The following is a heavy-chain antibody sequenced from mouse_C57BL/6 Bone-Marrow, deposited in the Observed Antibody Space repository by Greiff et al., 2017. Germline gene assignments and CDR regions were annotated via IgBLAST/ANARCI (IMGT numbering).Heavy chain of an antibody. J-gene: IGHJ3*01. V-gene: IGHV5-6*01. CDR1: GFTFSSYG. CDR2: ISSGGSYT. CDR3: ARHDYGTWFAY. Sequence: EVQLVESGGDLVQPGGSLKLSCAASGFTFSSYGMSWVRQTPDKRLEWFATISSGGSYTYYPDSVKGRFTISRDNAKNTLYLQMSSRKSEDKAMYYCARHDYGTWFAYWGQGTLVNGAA. D-gene: IGHD1-1*01.